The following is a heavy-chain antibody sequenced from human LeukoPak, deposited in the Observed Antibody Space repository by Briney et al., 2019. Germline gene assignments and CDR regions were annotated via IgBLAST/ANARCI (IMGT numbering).Heavy chain of an antibody. V-gene: IGHV4-4*07. J-gene: IGHJ5*02. CDR1: GVSISSYY. Sequence: SETLSLTCTVSGVSISSYYWSWIRQPPGKGLEWVGRIYTSGSTNYNPSLESRVTMSVDTSKNQFSLKLSSVTAALTAVYYCARDLTGFEYSSSSVEFDPWGQGTLVTVSS. D-gene: IGHD6-6*01. CDR2: IYTSGST. CDR3: ARDLTGFEYSSSSVEFDP.